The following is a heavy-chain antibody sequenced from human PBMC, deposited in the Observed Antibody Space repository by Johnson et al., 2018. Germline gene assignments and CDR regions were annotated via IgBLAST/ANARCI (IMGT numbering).Heavy chain of an antibody. Sequence: VQLVESGGGVVQPGRSLRLSCAASGFTFSSYGMHWVRQAPGKGLEWVSAISGSGGSTYYADSVKGRFTISRDNSKNTRYLQMDSLSAEDTAVYYCAKDPPPGIWDVWGKGTTVTVSS. CDR2: ISGSGGST. D-gene: IGHD3-3*01. J-gene: IGHJ6*04. CDR1: GFTFSSYG. V-gene: IGHV3-23*04. CDR3: AKDPPPGIWDV.